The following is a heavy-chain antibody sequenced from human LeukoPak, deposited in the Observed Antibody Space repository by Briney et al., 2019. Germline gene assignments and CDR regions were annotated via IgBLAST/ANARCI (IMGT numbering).Heavy chain of an antibody. J-gene: IGHJ4*02. CDR1: GFTFTSAW. D-gene: IGHD3-3*01. Sequence: GGSLRLSCAASGFTFTSAWMSWVRQAPGKGLEWVGRIKGRTAAGAPDYVASVKGRFTISRDDSKNTLFLQMNSLKTEDTAVYYCITGDYDFWSGFYSPNHYFDYWGQGTLVTVSS. V-gene: IGHV3-15*01. CDR2: IKGRTAAGAP. CDR3: ITGDYDFWSGFYSPNHYFDY.